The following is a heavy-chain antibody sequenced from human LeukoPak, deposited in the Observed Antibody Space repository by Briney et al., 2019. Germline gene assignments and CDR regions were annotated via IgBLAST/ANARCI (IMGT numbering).Heavy chain of an antibody. CDR2: ITPLYGAS. Sequence: SVKVSCKASGGRFGNYALNWVRQAPGQRFEWMGAITPLYGASNYAQKFQGRLTIVADESTGTGYMELRSLASEDTAVYYCAADSHTSGFDYWAQGTLATVSS. J-gene: IGHJ4*02. CDR3: AADSHTSGFDY. D-gene: IGHD1-1*01. CDR1: GGRFGNYA. V-gene: IGHV1-69*13.